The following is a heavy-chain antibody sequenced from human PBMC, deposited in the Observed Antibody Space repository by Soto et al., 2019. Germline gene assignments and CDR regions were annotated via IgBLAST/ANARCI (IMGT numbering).Heavy chain of an antibody. CDR2: IYYSGST. J-gene: IGHJ3*02. CDR3: ARPGYCSGGSCYDAAFDI. CDR1: GGSISSSSYY. D-gene: IGHD2-15*01. V-gene: IGHV4-39*01. Sequence: SETMSLTCTVSGGSISSSSYYWGWIRQPPGKGLEWIGSIYYSGSTYYNPSLKSRVTISVDTSKNQFSLKLSSVTAADTAVYYCARPGYCSGGSCYDAAFDIWGQGTMVT.